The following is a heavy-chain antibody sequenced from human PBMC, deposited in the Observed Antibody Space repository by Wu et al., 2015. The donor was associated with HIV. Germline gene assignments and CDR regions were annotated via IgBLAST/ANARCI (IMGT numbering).Heavy chain of an antibody. CDR2: MNPNTYNT. CDR3: ARVVGYRVRGVINHGMDV. Sequence: QVQLVQSGAEVKKPGASVKVSCKTSGYTFTSYDINWVRQATGQGLEWMGWMNPNTYNTGYAQKFQGRVTMTRNTSISTAYMELSSLRSEDTAVYHCARVVGYRVRGVINHGMDVWGQGTTVTVSS. J-gene: IGHJ6*02. D-gene: IGHD3-10*01. CDR1: GYTFTSYD. V-gene: IGHV1-8*01.